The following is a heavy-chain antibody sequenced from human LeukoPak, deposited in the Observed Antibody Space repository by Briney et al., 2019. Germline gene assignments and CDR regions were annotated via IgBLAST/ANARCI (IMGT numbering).Heavy chain of an antibody. J-gene: IGHJ4*02. V-gene: IGHV3-21*04. CDR2: ISSSSSYI. CDR1: GFTFSSYG. Sequence: GGTLRLSCAASGFTFSSYGMSWVRQAPGKGLEWVSSISSSSSYIYYADSVKGRFTISRDNAKNSLYLQMNSLRAEDTAVYYCASPVGHIVVVTAGYWGQGTLVTVSS. D-gene: IGHD2-21*02. CDR3: ASPVGHIVVVTAGY.